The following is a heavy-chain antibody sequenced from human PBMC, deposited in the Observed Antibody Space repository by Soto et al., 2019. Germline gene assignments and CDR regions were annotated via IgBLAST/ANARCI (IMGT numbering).Heavy chain of an antibody. CDR3: ARLVYDTRLNYMYFDF. J-gene: IGHJ4*02. Sequence: SETLSLTCAVSGVSLTSGNCWTLVRQSPQRGLEYIGEIFHDGTANYYPSFERRVAMSVDTSRNQFSLKLTSVTAADTAVYFCARLVYDTRLNYMYFDFWGPGTLVTVSS. CDR1: GVSLTSGNC. CDR2: IFHDGTA. V-gene: IGHV4-4*02. D-gene: IGHD3-10*01.